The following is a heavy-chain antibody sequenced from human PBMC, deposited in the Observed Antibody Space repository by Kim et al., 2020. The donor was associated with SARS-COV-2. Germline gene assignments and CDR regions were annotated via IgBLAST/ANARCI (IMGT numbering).Heavy chain of an antibody. V-gene: IGHV3-23*01. D-gene: IGHD3-22*01. CDR1: GFTFSSYA. Sequence: GGSLRLFCAASGFTFSSYAMSWVRQAPGKGLEWVSAISGSGGSTYYADSVKGRFTISRDNSKNTLYLQMNSLRAEDTAVYYCARAEMNSSGYHYVIIYWGQGTLVTVSS. J-gene: IGHJ4*02. CDR3: ARAEMNSSGYHYVIIY. CDR2: ISGSGGST.